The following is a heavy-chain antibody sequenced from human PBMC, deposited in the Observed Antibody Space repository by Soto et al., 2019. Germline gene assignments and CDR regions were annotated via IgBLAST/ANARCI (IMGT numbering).Heavy chain of an antibody. CDR2: ISWDGGST. CDR1: GFTFDDYT. J-gene: IGHJ5*02. D-gene: IGHD6-13*01. CDR3: AKGGYSSSWSGWFDP. Sequence: EVQLVESGGVVVQPGGSLRLSRAASGFTFDDYTMHWVRQAPGKGLEWVSLISWDGGSTYYADSVKGRFTISRDNSKNSLYLQMNSLRTEDTALYYCAKGGYSSSWSGWFDPWGQGTLVTVSS. V-gene: IGHV3-43*01.